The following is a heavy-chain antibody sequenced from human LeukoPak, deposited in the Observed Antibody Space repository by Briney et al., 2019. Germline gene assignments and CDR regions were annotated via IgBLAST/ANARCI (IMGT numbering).Heavy chain of an antibody. V-gene: IGHV4-34*01. J-gene: IGHJ4*02. CDR3: ARWANWNHDY. D-gene: IGHD1-1*01. Sequence: SETLSLTCAVYGGSFSGYYWSWIRQPPGKGLEWIGEINHSGSTNYNPSLKSRVTISLDTSKNQFSLKLNSVTAADTAVYYCARWANWNHDYWGQGTLVTVSS. CDR1: GGSFSGYY. CDR2: INHSGST.